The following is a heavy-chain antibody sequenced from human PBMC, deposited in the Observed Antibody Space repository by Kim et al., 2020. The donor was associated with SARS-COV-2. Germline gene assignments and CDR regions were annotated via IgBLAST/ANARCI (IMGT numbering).Heavy chain of an antibody. Sequence: SETLSLTCTVSGGSISSGGYYWSWIRQHPGKGLEWIGYIYYSGSTYYNPSLKSRVTISVDTSKNQFSLKLSSVTAADTAVYYCSRVARITIFGVVNSAFDIWGKETMVTVSS. CDR2: IYYSGST. V-gene: IGHV4-31*03. CDR3: SRVARITIFGVVNSAFDI. J-gene: IGHJ3*02. CDR1: GGSISSGGYY. D-gene: IGHD3-3*01.